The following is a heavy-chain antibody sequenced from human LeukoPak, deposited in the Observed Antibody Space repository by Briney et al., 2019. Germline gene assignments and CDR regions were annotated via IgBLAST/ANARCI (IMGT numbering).Heavy chain of an antibody. V-gene: IGHV5-51*01. CDR2: IFPGGADI. CDR1: GYTFTNDW. CDR3: ARFDRSSGFSRLDI. Sequence: GVALQRSCQASGYTFTNDWVAWLGRMPGKGLEWRGFIFPGGADITYSPCFHGQVTVSADKCISTAYLQSTSQKAPGTAMNYCARFDRSSGFSRLDILGQGTKVTVSS. D-gene: IGHD6-6*01. J-gene: IGHJ3*02.